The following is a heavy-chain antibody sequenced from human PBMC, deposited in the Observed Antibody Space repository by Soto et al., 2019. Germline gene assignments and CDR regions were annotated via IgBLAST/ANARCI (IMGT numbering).Heavy chain of an antibody. CDR3: ASAARADYYDSTRDAFDI. V-gene: IGHV3-30-3*01. J-gene: IGHJ3*02. D-gene: IGHD3-22*01. CDR2: ISYDGSNK. CDR1: GFTFGSYA. Sequence: GGSLRLSWAASGFTFGSYAMQWVRQAPGKGLEWVAVISYDGSNKYYADSVKGRFTISRDNSKNTLYLQMNSLRAEDTAVYYCASAARADYYDSTRDAFDIWGQGTMVTVSS.